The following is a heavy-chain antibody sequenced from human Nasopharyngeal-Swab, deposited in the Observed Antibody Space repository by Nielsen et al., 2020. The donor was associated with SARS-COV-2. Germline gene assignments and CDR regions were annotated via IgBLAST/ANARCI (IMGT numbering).Heavy chain of an antibody. CDR3: ARSLGAEVLAVEHY. CDR1: GFTFSSYA. CDR2: ISGRSTSL. J-gene: IGHJ4*02. Sequence: GGSLRLSCASSGFTFSSYAMSWVRQAPGKGLEWVSSISGRSTSLYYADSVRGRFTISRDNAKKSVFLQMDRLRVEDTAVYYCARSLGAEVLAVEHYWGQGTPVTVSS. D-gene: IGHD3-10*01. V-gene: IGHV3-21*01.